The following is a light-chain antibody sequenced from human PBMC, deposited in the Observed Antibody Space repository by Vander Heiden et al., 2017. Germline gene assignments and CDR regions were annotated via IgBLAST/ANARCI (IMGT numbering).Light chain of an antibody. V-gene: IGLV4-69*01. J-gene: IGLJ1*01. CDR3: QNWCNGMYV. CDR2: VNSDGSH. Sequence: QLVLTPLPSTYASLGAPDKLACTLRSGNSSYAIAWHQQQPEKGPRYLMKVNSDGSHNKGDGIPECFSGSSSGADRYLIIYSLHDEDEADYYCQNWCNGMYVFGSGTKVTVL. CDR1: SGNSSYA.